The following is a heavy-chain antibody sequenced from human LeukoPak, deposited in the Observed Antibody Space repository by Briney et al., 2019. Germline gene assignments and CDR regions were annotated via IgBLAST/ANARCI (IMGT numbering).Heavy chain of an antibody. CDR1: GFTFSSCA. CDR3: AKNFVLRYFDWLLFLDY. Sequence: GGSLRLSCAASGFTFSSCAMSWVRQAPGKGLEWVSAISGSGGSTYYADSVKGRFTISRDNSKNTLYLQMNSLRAEDTAVYYCAKNFVLRYFDWLLFLDYWGQGTLVTVSS. CDR2: ISGSGGST. D-gene: IGHD3-9*01. V-gene: IGHV3-23*01. J-gene: IGHJ4*02.